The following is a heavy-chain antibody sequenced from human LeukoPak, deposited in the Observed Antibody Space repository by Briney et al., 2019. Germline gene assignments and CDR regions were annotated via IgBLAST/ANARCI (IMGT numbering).Heavy chain of an antibody. D-gene: IGHD3-22*01. Sequence: ASVKVSSKASGGTFSSYAISWVRQAPGQGLEWMGGIIPIFGTANYAQKFQGRVTITADESTSTAYMELSSLRSEGTAVYYCAREYYYDSSGYYEDIWGQGTMVTVSS. J-gene: IGHJ3*02. CDR2: IIPIFGTA. CDR1: GGTFSSYA. CDR3: AREYYYDSSGYYEDI. V-gene: IGHV1-69*13.